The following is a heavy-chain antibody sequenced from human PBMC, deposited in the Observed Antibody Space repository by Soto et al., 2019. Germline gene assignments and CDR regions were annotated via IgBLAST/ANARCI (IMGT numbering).Heavy chain of an antibody. J-gene: IGHJ3*02. V-gene: IGHV1-46*03. CDR3: ARYYDILTGYHDAFDI. Sequence: SLKVSCKASGYTFTSYYMHWVRQAPGQGLEWMGILNPSGGSTSYAQKFQGRGTMTRDTSTSTVYMELRSLRSEDTAVSYCARYYDILTGYHDAFDIWGQ. D-gene: IGHD3-9*01. CDR1: GYTFTSYY. CDR2: LNPSGGST.